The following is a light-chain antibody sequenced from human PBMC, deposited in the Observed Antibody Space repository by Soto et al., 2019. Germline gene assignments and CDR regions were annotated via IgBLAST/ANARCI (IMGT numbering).Light chain of an antibody. V-gene: IGLV1-44*01. CDR2: SNN. J-gene: IGLJ1*01. Sequence: QSVLTQPPSASGTPGQRVTISCSGSSSNIGSNTVNWYQQLPGTAPKLLIYSNNQRPSGVPDRFSGSKSGTSASLAISGLQSADEADYYCAAWDDSLNGSYVFGPGTKLTVL. CDR1: SSNIGSNT. CDR3: AAWDDSLNGSYV.